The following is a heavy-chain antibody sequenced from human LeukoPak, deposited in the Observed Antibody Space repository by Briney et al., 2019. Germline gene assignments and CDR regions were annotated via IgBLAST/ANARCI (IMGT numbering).Heavy chain of an antibody. D-gene: IGHD3-10*01. CDR1: GGSISIYY. Sequence: SETLSLTCTVSGGSISIYYWSWIRQPPGKGLEWIGYIYYSGSTNYNPSLKSRVTISVDTSRNQFSLKLSSVTAADTAVYYCARQNRAFDAFDIWGQGTMVTVSS. V-gene: IGHV4-59*08. CDR2: IYYSGST. J-gene: IGHJ3*02. CDR3: ARQNRAFDAFDI.